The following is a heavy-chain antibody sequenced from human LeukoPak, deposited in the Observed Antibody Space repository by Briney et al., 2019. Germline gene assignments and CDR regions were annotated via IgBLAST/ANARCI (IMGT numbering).Heavy chain of an antibody. V-gene: IGHV4-30-2*01. J-gene: IGHJ4*02. Sequence: SQTLSLTCTVSGGSISSGGYYWSWIRQPPGKGLEWIWYIYHSGSTYYNPSLKSRVTISVDRSKNQFSLKLSSVTAADTAVYYCARGITFGGVITLWGQGTLVTVSS. D-gene: IGHD3-16*02. CDR1: GGSISSGGYY. CDR2: IYHSGST. CDR3: ARGITFGGVITL.